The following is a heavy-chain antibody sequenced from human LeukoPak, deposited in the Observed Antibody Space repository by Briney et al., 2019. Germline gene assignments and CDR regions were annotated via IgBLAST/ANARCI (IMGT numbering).Heavy chain of an antibody. V-gene: IGHV3-48*01. CDR1: GFTFSNYN. J-gene: IGHJ6*02. D-gene: IGHD1-26*01. CDR2: ISGSATTT. Sequence: GGSLRLSCEASGFTFSNYNMNWVRQAPGKGLEWLSYISGSATTTYSADSVKGRFTISRDNAKNSLYLQMNSLRAEDTAIYFCARDLISGATKSYYGMDVWGQGTTVIVSS. CDR3: ARDLISGATKSYYGMDV.